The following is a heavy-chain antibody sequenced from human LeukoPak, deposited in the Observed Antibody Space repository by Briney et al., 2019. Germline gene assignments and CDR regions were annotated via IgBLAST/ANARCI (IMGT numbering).Heavy chain of an antibody. Sequence: GGSLRLSCAASGFTFSSYGMHWVRQAPGKGLEWVAVISYDGSDKYYADSVKGRFTISRDNSKNTLYLQMNSLRAEDTAVYYCAKDSPLHGSSGFNTPDYWGQGTLVTVSS. CDR2: ISYDGSDK. CDR3: AKDSPLHGSSGFNTPDY. V-gene: IGHV3-30*18. D-gene: IGHD3-22*01. CDR1: GFTFSSYG. J-gene: IGHJ4*02.